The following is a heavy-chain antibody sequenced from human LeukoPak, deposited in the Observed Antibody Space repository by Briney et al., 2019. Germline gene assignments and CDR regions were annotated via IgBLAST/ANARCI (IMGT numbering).Heavy chain of an antibody. CDR3: ARERTPGSGYGVDY. Sequence: ASVKVSCKASGYTFTSYGISWVRQAPGQGLEWMGWISAFNGNTNYAQNLQGRVTMTTDTSTSTAYMELRSLRSDDTAVYYCARERTPGSGYGVDYWGQGTVVTVSS. J-gene: IGHJ4*02. D-gene: IGHD6-25*01. CDR1: GYTFTSYG. CDR2: ISAFNGNT. V-gene: IGHV1-18*01.